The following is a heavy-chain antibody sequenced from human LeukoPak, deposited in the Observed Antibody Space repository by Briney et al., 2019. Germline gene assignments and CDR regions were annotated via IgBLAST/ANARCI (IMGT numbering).Heavy chain of an antibody. CDR3: ARCRYGDYWPRYFDL. CDR2: IYPGDSDT. D-gene: IGHD4-17*01. CDR1: GYSFTSYW. V-gene: IGHV5-51*01. Sequence: GESLKISCKGSGYSFTSYWIGWVRRMPGKGLEWMGIIYPGDSDTRYSPSFQGQVTISADKSISTAYLQWSSLKASDTAMYYCARCRYGDYWPRYFDLWGRGTLVTVSS. J-gene: IGHJ2*01.